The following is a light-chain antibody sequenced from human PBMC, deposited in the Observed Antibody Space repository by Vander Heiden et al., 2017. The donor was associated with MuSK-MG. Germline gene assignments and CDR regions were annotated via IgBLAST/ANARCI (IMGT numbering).Light chain of an antibody. CDR3: SSYTSSSTVV. J-gene: IGLJ2*01. Sequence: QSALTQPASVSGPPGPSIPISCTGTSSYVGGYNYVSWYQQHPGKAPKLMIYDVSNRPSGISDRFSGSKSGNTASLTISGLQAEDEADYYCSSYTSSSTVVFGGGTKLTVL. CDR2: DVS. CDR1: SSYVGGYNY. V-gene: IGLV2-14*03.